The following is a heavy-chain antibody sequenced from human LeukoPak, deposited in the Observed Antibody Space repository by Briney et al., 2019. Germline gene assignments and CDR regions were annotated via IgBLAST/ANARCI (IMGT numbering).Heavy chain of an antibody. D-gene: IGHD3-10*01. Sequence: DPVKVSCKASGYTFSGTGWYLYWLRQAPGQGLECMGWIYPNNGATAYAQKFQGRVAMTRDTSITTAYMELSRLRPDDTAVYYCARDGPAQMVDFDYWGQGTLVTVSS. V-gene: IGHV1-2*02. CDR2: IYPNNGAT. CDR3: ARDGPAQMVDFDY. CDR1: GYTFSGTGWY. J-gene: IGHJ4*02.